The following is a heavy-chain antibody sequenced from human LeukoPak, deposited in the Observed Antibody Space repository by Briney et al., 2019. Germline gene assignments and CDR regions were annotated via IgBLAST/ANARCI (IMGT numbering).Heavy chain of an antibody. CDR3: ARDIEYTAMVFKSFDY. Sequence: SETLSLTCTVSNYSLTKGYYWGWIRQSPGKGLEWIGNIYHSGTVYYNPSLQSRITISVDTSKNQFSLKLTSVTAADTAVYYCARDIEYTAMVFKSFDYWGQGTLVTVSS. D-gene: IGHD5-18*01. CDR2: IYHSGTV. J-gene: IGHJ4*02. CDR1: NYSLTKGYY. V-gene: IGHV4-38-2*02.